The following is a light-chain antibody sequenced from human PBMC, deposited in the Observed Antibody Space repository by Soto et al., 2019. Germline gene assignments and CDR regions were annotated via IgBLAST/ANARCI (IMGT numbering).Light chain of an antibody. J-gene: IGLJ2*01. CDR2: DVT. V-gene: IGLV2-14*03. CDR1: SSDIGAYDY. Sequence: QSVLTQPASVSGSPGQSIAIACTGTSSDIGAYDYVSWYPQYPGKAPKHMIYDVTNRPSGVSNRFSGSKSGNTASLTISGLQAEDEADYYCSSYSSSATVVFGGGTKLTVL. CDR3: SSYSSSATVV.